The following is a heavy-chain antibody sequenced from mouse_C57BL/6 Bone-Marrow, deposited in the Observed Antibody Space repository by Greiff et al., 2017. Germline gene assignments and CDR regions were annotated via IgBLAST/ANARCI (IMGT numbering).Heavy chain of an antibody. D-gene: IGHD3-1*01. V-gene: IGHV5-15*01. CDR3: ARAPGGARAY. CDR1: GFTFSDYG. J-gene: IGHJ4*01. CDR2: ISNLAYSI. Sequence: EVKVVASGGGLVQPGGSLTLSCAASGFTFSDYGMAWVRQAPRKGPEWVAFISNLAYSIYYADTVTGRFTISRENAKNTQYLEISSLRSEDTALYYCARAPGGARAYWGQGTSVTVSS.